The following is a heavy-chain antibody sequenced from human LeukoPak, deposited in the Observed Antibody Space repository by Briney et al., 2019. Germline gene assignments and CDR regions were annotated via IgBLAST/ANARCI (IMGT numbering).Heavy chain of an antibody. D-gene: IGHD2-2*01. Sequence: SGTLSLTCAVSGGSISNITNSNWWSWVRQPPGKGLEWIGEIYHSGSTNYNPSLKSRVTISVDTPKNQFSLKLSSVTAADTAVYYCARHRPWYQLPHSQGFQHWGQGTLVTVSS. CDR2: IYHSGST. CDR1: GGSISNITNSNW. CDR3: ARHRPWYQLPHSQGFQH. V-gene: IGHV4-4*02. J-gene: IGHJ1*01.